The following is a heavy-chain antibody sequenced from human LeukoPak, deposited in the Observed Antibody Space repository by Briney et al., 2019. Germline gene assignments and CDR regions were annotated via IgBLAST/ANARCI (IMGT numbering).Heavy chain of an antibody. CDR3: ARGHAIAVAGTGVGWLDP. Sequence: ASVKVSCKASGYTFTLYYMLGGRRAPGLRLEGMGIINPSGGSTYYAQKLQGRLTMTRDMSTSTVYMDLSSLKSEDTAVYYCARGHAIAVAGTGVGWLDPWGQGTLVTVSS. J-gene: IGHJ5*02. CDR1: GYTFTLYY. D-gene: IGHD6-19*01. V-gene: IGHV1-46*04. CDR2: INPSGGST.